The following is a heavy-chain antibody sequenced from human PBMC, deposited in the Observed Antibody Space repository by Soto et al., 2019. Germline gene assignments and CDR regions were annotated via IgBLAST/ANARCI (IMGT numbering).Heavy chain of an antibody. V-gene: IGHV3-30-3*02. CDR3: AKQSEHVGSISMAGSGLDS. CDR2: ISYDGSDK. D-gene: IGHD6-19*01. CDR1: GFTFSYYA. Sequence: GGSLRLSCAASGFTFSYYAMHWVRQAPGKGLDWVALISYDGSDKDYADSVKGRFTISRDNSRNTLFLQMNSLRAEDTAVYYCAKQSEHVGSISMAGSGLDSWGQGALVTVSS. J-gene: IGHJ4*02.